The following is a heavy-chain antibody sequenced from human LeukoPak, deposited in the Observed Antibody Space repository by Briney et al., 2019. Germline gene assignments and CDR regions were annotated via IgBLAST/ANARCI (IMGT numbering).Heavy chain of an antibody. CDR3: ARGGYYYDSSGYSVPEYFQH. CDR2: MNPNSGDT. J-gene: IGHJ1*01. D-gene: IGHD3-22*01. V-gene: IGHV1-8*01. Sequence: ASVKVSCKASGYTFTSYDINWVRQATGQGLEWMGSMNPNSGDTGYAQKFQGRVTMTRNTSISTAYMELSSLRSEDTAVYYCARGGYYYDSSGYSVPEYFQHWGQGTLVTVSS. CDR1: GYTFTSYD.